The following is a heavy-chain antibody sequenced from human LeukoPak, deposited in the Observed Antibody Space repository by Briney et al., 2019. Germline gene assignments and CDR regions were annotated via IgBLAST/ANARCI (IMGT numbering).Heavy chain of an antibody. Sequence: ASVKVSCKASGYTFTSYAMKWVRQAPGQGLEWMGWINTNTGNPTYAQGFTGRFVFSLDTSVSTAYLQISSLKAEDTAVYYCAREGDPGSTGPRYGDPLIDYWGQGTLVTVSS. V-gene: IGHV7-4-1*02. CDR2: INTNTGNP. J-gene: IGHJ4*02. CDR1: GYTFTSYA. D-gene: IGHD4-17*01. CDR3: AREGDPGSTGPRYGDPLIDY.